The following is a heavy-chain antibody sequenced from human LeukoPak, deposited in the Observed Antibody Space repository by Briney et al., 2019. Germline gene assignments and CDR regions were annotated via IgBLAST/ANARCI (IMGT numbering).Heavy chain of an antibody. D-gene: IGHD3-10*01. CDR3: ASIWFGELARDY. CDR1: GFTFSSYE. Sequence: GGSLRLSCAASGFTFSSYEMNWVRQAPGKGPEWVSYISSSGSTIYYADSVKGRFTISRDNAKNSLYLQMNSLRAEDTAVYYCASIWFGELARDYWGQGTLVTVSS. CDR2: ISSSGSTI. J-gene: IGHJ4*02. V-gene: IGHV3-48*03.